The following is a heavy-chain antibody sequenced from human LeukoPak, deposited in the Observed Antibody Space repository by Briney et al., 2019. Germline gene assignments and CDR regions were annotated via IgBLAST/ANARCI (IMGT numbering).Heavy chain of an antibody. J-gene: IGHJ4*02. V-gene: IGHV3-11*01. CDR2: ISGGSRTI. Sequence: GGSLRPSCAASGFTFSDYYMNWIRQAPGKGLEWVLSISGGSRTINYADSVKGRFTTSRDNAKNSLYLQVNSLRAEDTAVYYCARAGQSDYWGQGTLVTVSS. CDR1: GFTFSDYY. CDR3: ARAGQSDY.